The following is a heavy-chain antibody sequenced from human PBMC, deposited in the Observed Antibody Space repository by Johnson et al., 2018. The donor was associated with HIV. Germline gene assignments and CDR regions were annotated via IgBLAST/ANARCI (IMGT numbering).Heavy chain of an antibody. CDR2: IKSKSDDETT. CDR3: AKDQHWPLVPTVMRDDAFDI. V-gene: IGHV3-15*01. Sequence: VQLVESGGGLVKPGGPLRLSCAASGFTFNHAWMNWVRQAPGKGLEWVGRIKSKSDDETTDYGAPVKGRFTISRDDSKNTLYLQMNSLGAGDTAVYYCAKDQHWPLVPTVMRDDAFDIWGQGTMVTVSS. CDR1: GFTFNHAW. J-gene: IGHJ3*02. D-gene: IGHD5-12*01.